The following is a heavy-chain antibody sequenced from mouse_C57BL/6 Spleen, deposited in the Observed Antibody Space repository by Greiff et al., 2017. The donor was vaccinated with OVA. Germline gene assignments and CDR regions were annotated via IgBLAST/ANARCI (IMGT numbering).Heavy chain of an antibody. Sequence: VQLQQPGAELVKPGASVKLSCKASGYTFTSYWMHWVKQRPGQGLEWIGMIHPNSGSTNYNEKFKSKATLTVDKSSSTAYMQLSSLTSEDSAVYYCARDYGSSPLAMDYWGQGTSVTVSS. J-gene: IGHJ4*01. D-gene: IGHD1-1*01. CDR2: IHPNSGST. CDR3: ARDYGSSPLAMDY. V-gene: IGHV1-64*01. CDR1: GYTFTSYW.